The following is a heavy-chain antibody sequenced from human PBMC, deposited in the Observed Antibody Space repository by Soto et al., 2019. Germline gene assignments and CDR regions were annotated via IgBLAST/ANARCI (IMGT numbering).Heavy chain of an antibody. D-gene: IGHD3-3*01. V-gene: IGHV1-18*01. J-gene: IGHJ4*02. CDR3: ARAYDFWSGYQQLDY. Sequence: GASVKVSCKTSGYTITGYGISWLRQAPGQGLEWMGWISGYDGDTNYAQKLQGRVTMTTDTSTSAAYMELRSLKSDDTAMYYCARAYDFWSGYQQLDYWGQGTLVTVSS. CDR1: GYTITGYG. CDR2: ISGYDGDT.